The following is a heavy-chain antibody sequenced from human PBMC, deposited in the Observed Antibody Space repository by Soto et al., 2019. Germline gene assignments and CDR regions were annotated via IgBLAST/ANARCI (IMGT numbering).Heavy chain of an antibody. Sequence: QLVESGGGLVEPGGSLRLSCVDSGSTFSKAWMSWVRQAPGKGLEWIGRIKSKTEGGTTQYAAAVKGRFPISRDDSKRTLFLQMTSLESGDTAIYYCTTAAGPAADSRGQGTLVAVSS. CDR2: IKSKTEGGTT. D-gene: IGHD2-2*01. V-gene: IGHV3-15*01. CDR1: GSTFSKAW. CDR3: TTAAGPAADS. J-gene: IGHJ4*02.